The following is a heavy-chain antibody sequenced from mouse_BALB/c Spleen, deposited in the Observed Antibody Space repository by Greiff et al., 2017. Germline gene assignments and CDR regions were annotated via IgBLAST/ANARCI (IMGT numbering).Heavy chain of an antibody. J-gene: IGHJ4*01. CDR3: PRHIRLLRDYYAMDY. CDR1: GFAFSSYD. Sequence: EVQLQESGGGLVKPGGSLKLSCAASGFAFSSYDMSWVRQTPEKRLEWVAYISSGGGSTYYPDTVKGRFTISRDNAKNTLYLQMSSLKSEDTAMYYCPRHIRLLRDYYAMDYWGQGTSVTVSS. D-gene: IGHD1-1*01. V-gene: IGHV5-12-1*01. CDR2: ISSGGGST.